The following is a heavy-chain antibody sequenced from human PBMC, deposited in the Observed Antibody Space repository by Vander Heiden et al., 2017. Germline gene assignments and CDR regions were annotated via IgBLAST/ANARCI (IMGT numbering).Heavy chain of an antibody. D-gene: IGHD6-13*01. V-gene: IGHV3-21*01. J-gene: IGHJ4*02. CDR1: GFTFTSYS. CDR3: ATSPGYSTRWFDY. CDR2: ISISSSYI. Sequence: EVQLVESGGGLVKPGGSLRLSCAASGFTFTSYSMNWVRQAPGKGPEWVSYISISSSYIYYTDSVKGRFHISRDNAKSSLFLEMNSLRAEDTAVYYCATSPGYSTRWFDYWGQGTLVTVSS.